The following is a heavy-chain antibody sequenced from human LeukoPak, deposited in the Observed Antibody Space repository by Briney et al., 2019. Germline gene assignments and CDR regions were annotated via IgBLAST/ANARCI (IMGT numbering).Heavy chain of an antibody. V-gene: IGHV3-53*01. D-gene: IGHD5-18*01. Sequence: PGRSLRLSCAASGFTVSSNYMSWVRQAPGKGLEWVSVIYSGGSTYYADSVKGRFTISRDNSKNTLYLQMNSLRAEDTAVYYRARIGVVQLWLYFDYWGQGTLVTVSS. CDR2: IYSGGST. CDR3: ARIGVVQLWLYFDY. CDR1: GFTVSSNY. J-gene: IGHJ4*02.